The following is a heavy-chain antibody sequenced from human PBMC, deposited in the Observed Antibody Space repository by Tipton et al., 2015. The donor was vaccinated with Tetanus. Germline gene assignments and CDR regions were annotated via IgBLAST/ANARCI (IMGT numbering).Heavy chain of an antibody. CDR1: GFSISNYY. V-gene: IGHV3-7*04. J-gene: IGHJ4*02. CDR3: ARAVGSPGDF. Sequence: SLRLSCAASGFSISNYYMSWVRQAPGKGLEWVANIKEDGSERNYVDSVKGRLTISRDNAKNSLSLHMNRLRADDTAVYYCARAVGSPGDFWGQGTLVTVSS. CDR2: IKEDGSER. D-gene: IGHD1-26*01.